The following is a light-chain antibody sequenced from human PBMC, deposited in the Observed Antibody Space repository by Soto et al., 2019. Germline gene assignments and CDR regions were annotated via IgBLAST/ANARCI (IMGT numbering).Light chain of an antibody. CDR2: DVS. V-gene: IGLV2-11*01. Sequence: QSALTQPRSVSGSPGQSVTISCTGSSSDVGGYNYVSWYQQHPGKAPKLMIYDVSKRPSGVPDRFSGSKSGNTASLTISGLHAGDEADYYCCSYAGSYSYVFGTGTKLTVL. J-gene: IGLJ1*01. CDR3: CSYAGSYSYV. CDR1: SSDVGGYNY.